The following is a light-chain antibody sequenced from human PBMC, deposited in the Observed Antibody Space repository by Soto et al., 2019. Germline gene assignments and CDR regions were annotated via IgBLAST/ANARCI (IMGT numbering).Light chain of an antibody. Sequence: QSVLTQPPSVSGAPGQRVTISCTGSSSNIGAGYDVNCYQQLPGTAPKLLIFGDSNRPSGVPDRFSGAKSATSASLAITGLQADDEADYYCQSSDSRLSGSAVFGTGTKLTVL. CDR3: QSSDSRLSGSAV. J-gene: IGLJ1*01. V-gene: IGLV1-40*01. CDR1: SSNIGAGYD. CDR2: GDS.